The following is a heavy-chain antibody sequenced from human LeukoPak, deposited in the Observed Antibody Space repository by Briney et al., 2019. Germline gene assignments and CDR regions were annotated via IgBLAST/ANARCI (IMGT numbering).Heavy chain of an antibody. D-gene: IGHD3-22*01. Sequence: SETLSLTCTVSGGSISSGNYYSSWIRQPAGKGLEWIGRIYTSGSTNYNPTLKSRVTISADTSKNQFFLKLSSVTAADTAVYYCARESDLSHYDRTDYWGQGTLVTVSS. J-gene: IGHJ4*02. V-gene: IGHV4-61*02. CDR1: GGSISSGNYY. CDR3: ARESDLSHYDRTDY. CDR2: IYTSGST.